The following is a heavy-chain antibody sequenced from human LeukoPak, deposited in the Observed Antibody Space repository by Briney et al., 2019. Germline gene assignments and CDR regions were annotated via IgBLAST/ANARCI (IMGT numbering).Heavy chain of an antibody. D-gene: IGHD6-13*01. V-gene: IGHV1-2*02. CDR3: ARGSGAAAANPVNC. CDR1: GYTFTGYY. Sequence: ASVKVSCKTSGYTFTGYYIHLLRQAPGQGLEWMAWIDPNSGGTNYAHKFQGRVTMTRDTSTSTVYMELSSLRSEDTAVYYCARGSGAAAANPVNCWGQGALVTVSS. CDR2: IDPNSGGT. J-gene: IGHJ4*02.